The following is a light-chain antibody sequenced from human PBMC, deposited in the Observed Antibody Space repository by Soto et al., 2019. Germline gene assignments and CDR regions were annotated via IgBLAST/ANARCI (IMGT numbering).Light chain of an antibody. J-gene: IGKJ4*01. CDR3: QQRSNWPLT. CDR2: GAS. V-gene: IGKV3-11*01. Sequence: EIVLTQSPATLALSPGERATLSCRASQSVSSYLAWFQQKPGQAPRLLIYGASNRATGTPARFSGSGSGTDFTLTISSLEPEDFALYYCQQRSNWPLTFGGGTKVEIK. CDR1: QSVSSY.